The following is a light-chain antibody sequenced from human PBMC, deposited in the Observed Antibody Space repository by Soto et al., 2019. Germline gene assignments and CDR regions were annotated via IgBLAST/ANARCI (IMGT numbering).Light chain of an antibody. CDR2: AAS. CDR3: QQRSNWIT. CDR1: QSISSY. V-gene: IGKV1-39*01. J-gene: IGKJ5*01. Sequence: DIQMTQSPSSLSASVGDRLTITCRASQSISSYLNWYQQKPGKAPKLLIYAASSLQSGVPSRFSGSGSGTDFTLTISSLEPEDFAVYYCQQRSNWITFGQGTRLEIK.